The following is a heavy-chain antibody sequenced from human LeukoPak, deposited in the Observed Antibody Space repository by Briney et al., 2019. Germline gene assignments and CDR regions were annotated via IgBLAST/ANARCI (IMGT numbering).Heavy chain of an antibody. D-gene: IGHD3-22*01. CDR1: GGTFSSYA. V-gene: IGHV1-69*13. J-gene: IGHJ4*02. Sequence: ASVKVSCKASGGTFSSYAISWVRQAPGQGLEWMGGIIPIFGTANYAQKFQGRVTITADESTSTAYMELSSLRSDDTAVYYCARAGRTMIVSGDFDYWGQGTLVTVSS. CDR3: ARAGRTMIVSGDFDY. CDR2: IIPIFGTA.